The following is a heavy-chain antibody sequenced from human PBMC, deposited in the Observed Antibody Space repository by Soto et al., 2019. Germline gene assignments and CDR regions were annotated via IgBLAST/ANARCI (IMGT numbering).Heavy chain of an antibody. Sequence: GGSLRLSCAASGFTFSSYGMHWVRQAPGKGLEWVAVIWYDGSNKYYADSVKGRFTISRDNSKNTLYLQMNSLRAEDTAVYYCARDPRPSYYYGSGSYRPYYFDYWGQGTLVTVSS. V-gene: IGHV3-33*01. J-gene: IGHJ4*02. D-gene: IGHD3-10*01. CDR3: ARDPRPSYYYGSGSYRPYYFDY. CDR1: GFTFSSYG. CDR2: IWYDGSNK.